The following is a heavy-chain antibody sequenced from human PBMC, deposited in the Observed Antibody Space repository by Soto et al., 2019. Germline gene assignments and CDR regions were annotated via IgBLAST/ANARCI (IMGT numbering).Heavy chain of an antibody. CDR1: GYTFTSYG. Sequence: QVQLVQSGAEVKKPGASVKVSCKASGYTFTSYGISWVRQAPGQGLEWMGWISAHNGNTKYAQKIQGRAPLTTDPPTTTAYMELRSLRYDDTAVYACARDGPPMDYWGQGTLVTVSS. CDR3: ARDGPPMDY. V-gene: IGHV1-18*01. J-gene: IGHJ4*02. CDR2: ISAHNGNT. D-gene: IGHD2-2*01.